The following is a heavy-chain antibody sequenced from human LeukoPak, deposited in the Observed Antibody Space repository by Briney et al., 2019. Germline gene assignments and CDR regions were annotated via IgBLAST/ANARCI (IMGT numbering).Heavy chain of an antibody. D-gene: IGHD5-24*01. Sequence: LGGSLRLSCAASGFPFSSYWMHWVRQAPGKGLMWVSRIKSDGSSTSYADSVKGRFTISRDNAKNTLDLQMNSLRAEDTAVYYCARGTWATLYYYYMDVWGKGTTVTVSS. J-gene: IGHJ6*03. CDR3: ARGTWATLYYYYMDV. CDR1: GFPFSSYW. V-gene: IGHV3-74*01. CDR2: IKSDGSST.